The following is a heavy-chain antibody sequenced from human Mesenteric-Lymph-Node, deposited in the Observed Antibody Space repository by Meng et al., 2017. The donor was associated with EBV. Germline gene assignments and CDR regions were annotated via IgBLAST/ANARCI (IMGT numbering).Heavy chain of an antibody. V-gene: IGHV4-4*02. CDR3: AEVLNGYYYFDY. CDR2: VYHSGST. Sequence: QGQLQESGPGLVKPSGTLSPTCAVSGASISGPNWWSWVRQPPGKGLEWIGEVYHSGSTNYNPSLKSRVSMSVDTSKNHFSLKLTSVTAADTAMYYCAEVLNGYYYFDYWGQGTPVTVSS. D-gene: IGHD3-22*01. CDR1: GASISGPNW. J-gene: IGHJ4*02.